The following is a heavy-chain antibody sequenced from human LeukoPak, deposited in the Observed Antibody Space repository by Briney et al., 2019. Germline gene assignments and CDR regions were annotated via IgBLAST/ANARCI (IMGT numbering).Heavy chain of an antibody. CDR2: MNPNSGNT. Sequence: ASVKVSCKASGYTFTSYDINWVRQATGQGLEWMGWMNPNSGNTGYAQKFQGRVTITRNTSISTAYMELSSLRSEDTVVYYCARGGSPLGYCSSTSCYEGDNWFDPWGQGTLVTVSS. CDR3: ARGGSPLGYCSSTSCYEGDNWFDP. V-gene: IGHV1-8*03. D-gene: IGHD2-2*01. CDR1: GYTFTSYD. J-gene: IGHJ5*02.